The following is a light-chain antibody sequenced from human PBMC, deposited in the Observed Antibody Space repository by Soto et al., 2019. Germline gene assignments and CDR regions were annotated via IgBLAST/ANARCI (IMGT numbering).Light chain of an antibody. CDR1: SSDVATYNY. J-gene: IGLJ1*01. V-gene: IGLV2-8*02. CDR2: EVT. CDR3: RSYAGTNNFFV. Sequence: QSVLTQPPSASKSPGQSVTISCTGTSSDVATYNYVSWYQQHPGKAPKLIIYEVTKRPSGVPDRFSGSKSGNTASLTVSGLQAEDEADYYCRSYAGTNNFFVFGTGTKVTVL.